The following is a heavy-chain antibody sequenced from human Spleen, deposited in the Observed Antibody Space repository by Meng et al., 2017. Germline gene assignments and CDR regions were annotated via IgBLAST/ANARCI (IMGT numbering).Heavy chain of an antibody. CDR3: ARALLNYYDSSGYPDLFDY. D-gene: IGHD3-22*01. J-gene: IGHJ4*02. Sequence: GESLKISCAASGFTVSHNYMSWVRQAPGKGLEWVSVIYSGGNTYYADSVKGRFTISRDNSKNTLYLQMNSLRAEDTAVYYCARALLNYYDSSGYPDLFDYWGQGTLVTVSS. CDR2: IYSGGNT. CDR1: GFTVSHNY. V-gene: IGHV3-66*02.